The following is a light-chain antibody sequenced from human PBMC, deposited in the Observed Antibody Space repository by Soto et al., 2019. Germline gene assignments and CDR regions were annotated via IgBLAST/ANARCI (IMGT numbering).Light chain of an antibody. CDR2: AAS. CDR3: QKCNSAPLT. V-gene: IGKV1-27*01. Sequence: DIQMTQSPSSLSASVGDRVSISCRASQGISKYLARYQQKPGKVPKVLIYAASTLQSGVPSRFSGSGSGTDFTLTISSLQPDDVATYYCQKCNSAPLTFGGGTKVDIK. CDR1: QGISKY. J-gene: IGKJ4*01.